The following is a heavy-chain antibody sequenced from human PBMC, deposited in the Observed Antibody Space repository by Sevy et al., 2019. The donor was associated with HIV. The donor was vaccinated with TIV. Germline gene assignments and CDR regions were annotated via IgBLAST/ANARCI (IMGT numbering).Heavy chain of an antibody. Sequence: GGSLRLSCAASGFTFSSYSMNWVRQAPGKGLEWVSYIGSSSSTIYYADSVKGRFTNSRDNAKNSLYLQMNSLRAEDTAVYYCARELEFLVFFGMDVWGQGTTVTVSS. CDR3: ARELEFLVFFGMDV. CDR2: IGSSSSTI. J-gene: IGHJ6*02. CDR1: GFTFSSYS. D-gene: IGHD1-1*01. V-gene: IGHV3-48*01.